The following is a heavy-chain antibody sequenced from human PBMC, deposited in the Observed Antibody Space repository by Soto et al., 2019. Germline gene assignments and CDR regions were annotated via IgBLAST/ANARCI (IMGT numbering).Heavy chain of an antibody. CDR3: VRGHTLLTE. D-gene: IGHD3-9*01. CDR1: GFTFSDSY. V-gene: IGHV3-11*01. J-gene: IGHJ4*02. CDR2: ISNSGGST. Sequence: QVQLLESGGGLVQPGGSLRLSCAASGFTFSDSYMTWIRLAPGKGLEWVSFISNSGGSTSYADSVQGRFTISSDNVKNSLSLQLNSLRTEDTSVDACVRGHTLLTEWGQVTLGTVAS.